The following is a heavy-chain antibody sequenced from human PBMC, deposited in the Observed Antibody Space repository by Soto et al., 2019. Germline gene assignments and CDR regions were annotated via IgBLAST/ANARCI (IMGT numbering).Heavy chain of an antibody. D-gene: IGHD3-22*01. V-gene: IGHV1-69*13. CDR3: ARARPRDSSGYYPEY. J-gene: IGHJ4*02. CDR1: GGTFSSYA. CDR2: IIPILGTA. Sequence: SVKVSCKASGGTFSSYAISWVRQAPGQGLEWMGGIIPILGTANYAQKFQGRVTITADESTSTAYMELSSLRSEDTAVYYCARARPRDSSGYYPEYWGQGTLVTVSS.